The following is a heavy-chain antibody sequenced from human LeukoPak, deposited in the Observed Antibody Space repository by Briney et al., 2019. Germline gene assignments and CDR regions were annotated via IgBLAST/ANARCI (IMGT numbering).Heavy chain of an antibody. Sequence: ASVKVSCKASGGTFSSYAISWVRQAPGQGLEWMGGIIPIFGTANYAQKFQGRVTITADESTSTAYMELSSLRSEDTAVYYCATYGDYRDFDYWGQGTLVTVSP. J-gene: IGHJ4*02. CDR3: ATYGDYRDFDY. D-gene: IGHD4-17*01. CDR2: IIPIFGTA. V-gene: IGHV1-69*13. CDR1: GGTFSSYA.